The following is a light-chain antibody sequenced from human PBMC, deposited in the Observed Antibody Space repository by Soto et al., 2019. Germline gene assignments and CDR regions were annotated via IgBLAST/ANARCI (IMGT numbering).Light chain of an antibody. J-gene: IGKJ1*01. CDR2: GAS. V-gene: IGKV3D-7*01. Sequence: EIVLKQSPGTLSLSPGERATLSCRASQSVSSSFVAWYHHKPGQAPRLLIYGASTRATGIPARFSGSGSGTDFTLTISSLQPDDVATYYCQQYNSYFQTFGQGTKVDIK. CDR3: QQYNSYFQT. CDR1: QSVSSSF.